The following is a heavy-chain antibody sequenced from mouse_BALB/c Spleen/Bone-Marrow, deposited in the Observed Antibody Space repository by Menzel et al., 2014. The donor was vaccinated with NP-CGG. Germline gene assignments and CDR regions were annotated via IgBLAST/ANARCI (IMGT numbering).Heavy chain of an antibody. Sequence: EVKLQESGGGLVQPGGSLKLSCAASGFDFSRYWVTWVRQAPGKGLEWIGEINPDSSTTNYTPSLKDKFIISRDNAKNTLYLQMSKVRSEDTALYYCAKNYYYGYVAYWGQGTLVTVSA. CDR3: AKNYYYGYVAY. V-gene: IGHV4-1*02. J-gene: IGHJ3*01. CDR1: GFDFSRYW. CDR2: INPDSSTT. D-gene: IGHD1-2*01.